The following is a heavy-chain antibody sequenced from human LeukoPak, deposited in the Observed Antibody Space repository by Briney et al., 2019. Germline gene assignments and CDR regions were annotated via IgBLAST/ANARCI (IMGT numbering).Heavy chain of an antibody. CDR3: ARDLLNYDYVWGSYRRFDY. CDR2: ISAYNGNT. J-gene: IGHJ4*02. Sequence: ASVKVSCKASGYTFTSYGISWVRQAPGQGLEWMGWISAYNGNTNYAQKFQGRVTITADESTSTAYMELSSLRSEDTAVYYCARDLLNYDYVWGSYRRFDYWGQGTLVTVSS. D-gene: IGHD3-16*02. V-gene: IGHV1-18*01. CDR1: GYTFTSYG.